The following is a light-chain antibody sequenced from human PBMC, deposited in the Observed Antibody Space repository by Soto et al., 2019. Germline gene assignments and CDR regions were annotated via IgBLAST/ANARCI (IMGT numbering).Light chain of an antibody. CDR2: DAS. Sequence: EVVMTQSPATLSVSPGERATLSCGASQSVRSYLAWYQQKPGQAPRLLIYDASNRATGIPARFSGSGSGTDFTLTISSLEPEDFAVYYCQQRSNWPPTFGQGTKVDIK. V-gene: IGKV3-11*01. CDR3: QQRSNWPPT. J-gene: IGKJ1*01. CDR1: QSVRSY.